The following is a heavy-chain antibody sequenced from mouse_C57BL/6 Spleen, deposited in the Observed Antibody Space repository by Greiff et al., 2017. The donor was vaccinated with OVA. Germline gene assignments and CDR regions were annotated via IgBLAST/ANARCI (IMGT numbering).Heavy chain of an antibody. V-gene: IGHV1-9*01. Sequence: VQRVESGAELARPGASVKLSCKASGYTFTGYWIEWVKQRPGHGLEWIGEILPGSGSTNYNEKFKGKATFTADTSSNTAYMQLSSLTTEDSAIYYCARGGSRSLRYFDVWGTGTTVTVSS. D-gene: IGHD1-1*01. CDR3: ARGGSRSLRYFDV. CDR1: GYTFTGYW. CDR2: ILPGSGST. J-gene: IGHJ1*03.